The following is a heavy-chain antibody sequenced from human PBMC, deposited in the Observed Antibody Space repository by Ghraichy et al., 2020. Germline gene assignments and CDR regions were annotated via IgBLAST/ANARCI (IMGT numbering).Heavy chain of an antibody. CDR2: MNPNRGNT. CDR1: GYTFTSYD. J-gene: IGHJ3*02. Sequence: ASVKVSCKASGYTFTSYDINWVRQATGQGLEWMGWMNPNRGNTGYAQKFQGRVTMTRNTSISTAYMELSSLRSEDTAVYYCARLEWELTNAFDIWGQGTMVTVSS. D-gene: IGHD1-26*01. V-gene: IGHV1-8*01. CDR3: ARLEWELTNAFDI.